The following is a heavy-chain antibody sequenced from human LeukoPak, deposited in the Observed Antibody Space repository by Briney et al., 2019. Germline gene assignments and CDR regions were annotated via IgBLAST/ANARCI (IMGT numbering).Heavy chain of an antibody. CDR2: MRQDGSDK. Sequence: PGGSLRLSCAISGFTSSTAWLTWVRQAPGKGPEWVADMRQDGSDKYYLDSVRGRFTISRDNAKNSLYLQMNSLRAEDTAVYYCARAPPYCSSTSCYSDYWGQGTLVTVSS. J-gene: IGHJ4*02. CDR1: GFTSSTAW. D-gene: IGHD2-2*02. CDR3: ARAPPYCSSTSCYSDY. V-gene: IGHV3-7*01.